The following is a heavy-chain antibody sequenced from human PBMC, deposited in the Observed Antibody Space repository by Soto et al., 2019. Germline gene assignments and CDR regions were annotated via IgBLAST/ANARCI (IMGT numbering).Heavy chain of an antibody. J-gene: IGHJ5*02. D-gene: IGHD3-22*01. CDR1: GYTFTSYY. Sequence: ASVNVSCKASGYTFTSYYMHWVRQAPGQGLEWMGIINPSGGSTSYAQKFQGRVTMTRDTSTSTVYMELSSLRSEDTAVYYCARDYYRVNWFDPWGQGTLVTVSS. V-gene: IGHV1-46*01. CDR3: ARDYYRVNWFDP. CDR2: INPSGGST.